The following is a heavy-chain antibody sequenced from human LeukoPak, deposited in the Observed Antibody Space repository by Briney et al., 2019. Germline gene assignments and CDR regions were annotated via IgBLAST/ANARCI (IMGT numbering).Heavy chain of an antibody. CDR2: INHSGST. J-gene: IGHJ4*02. D-gene: IGHD6-19*01. CDR1: GGSFSGYY. CDR3: ARAEQWLVYGFDY. V-gene: IGHV4-34*01. Sequence: KPSETLSLTCAVYGGSFSGYYWSWIRQPPGKGLEWIGEINHSGSTNYNPSLKSRVTISVDTSKNQFSLKLSSVTAADMAVYYCARAEQWLVYGFDYWGQGTLVTVSS.